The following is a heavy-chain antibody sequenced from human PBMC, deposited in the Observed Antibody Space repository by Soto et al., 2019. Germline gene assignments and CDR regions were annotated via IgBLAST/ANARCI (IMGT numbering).Heavy chain of an antibody. CDR1: GYTFTSYG. CDR3: ARDQYCSSTSCYWEPYYYYGMDV. D-gene: IGHD2-2*01. J-gene: IGHJ6*02. Sequence: ASVKVSCKASGYTFTSYGISWVRQAPGQGLEWMGWISAYNGNTNYAQKLQGRVTVTTDTSTSTAYMELRSLRSDDTAVYYCARDQYCSSTSCYWEPYYYYGMDVWGQGTTVTVSS. CDR2: ISAYNGNT. V-gene: IGHV1-18*01.